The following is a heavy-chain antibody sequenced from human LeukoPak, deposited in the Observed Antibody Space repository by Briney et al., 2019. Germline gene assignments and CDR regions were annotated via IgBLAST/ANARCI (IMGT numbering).Heavy chain of an antibody. Sequence: GGSLRLSCAASGFTFSNYLMHWVRQTPGKGLVWISRISTDGSFTNYADSVKGRFTVSRDNAKRSLYLQIESLRDDDTAVYHCALSSIHKDYYFGMDVWGQGTTVTVSS. V-gene: IGHV3-74*01. D-gene: IGHD2-2*01. CDR3: ALSSIHKDYYFGMDV. J-gene: IGHJ6*02. CDR2: ISTDGSFT. CDR1: GFTFSNYL.